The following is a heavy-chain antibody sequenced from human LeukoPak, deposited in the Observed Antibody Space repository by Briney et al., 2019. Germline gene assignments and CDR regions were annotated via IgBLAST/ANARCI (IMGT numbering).Heavy chain of an antibody. CDR3: AKDGGTYYYDSSGYYYGSASYYFDY. CDR1: GFTFSSYA. D-gene: IGHD3-22*01. J-gene: IGHJ4*02. Sequence: GGSLRLSCAASGFTFSSYAMSWVRQAPGKGLEWVSAISGSGGSTYYADSVKGRFTISRDNSKNTLYLQMNSLRAEDTAVYYCAKDGGTYYYDSSGYYYGSASYYFDYWGQGTLVTVSS. V-gene: IGHV3-23*01. CDR2: ISGSGGST.